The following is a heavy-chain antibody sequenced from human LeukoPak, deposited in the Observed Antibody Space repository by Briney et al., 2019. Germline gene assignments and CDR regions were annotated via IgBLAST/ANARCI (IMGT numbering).Heavy chain of an antibody. CDR3: ARDTDDTMIVVASGYYFDY. Sequence: SGGSLRPSCAASGFTFSSYWMHWVRQAPGKGLVWVSRINSDGSSTSYADSVKGRFTISRDNAKNTLYLQMNSLRAEDTAVYYCARDTDDTMIVVASGYYFDYWGQGTLVTVSS. J-gene: IGHJ4*02. CDR1: GFTFSSYW. CDR2: INSDGSST. D-gene: IGHD3-22*01. V-gene: IGHV3-74*01.